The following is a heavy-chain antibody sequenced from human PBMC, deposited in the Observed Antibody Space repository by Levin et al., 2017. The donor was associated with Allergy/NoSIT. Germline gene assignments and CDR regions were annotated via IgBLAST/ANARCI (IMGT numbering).Heavy chain of an antibody. Sequence: LSLTCAASGFLFNNYAMSWVRQAPGRGLEWVSAISGTGGSTYYADSVKGRFTISRDNSKNTLYLQMNSLRAEDTAVYYCAKGYSSNYYGIFDYWGQGTLVTVSS. J-gene: IGHJ4*02. V-gene: IGHV3-23*01. D-gene: IGHD6-13*01. CDR1: GFLFNNYA. CDR3: AKGYSSNYYGIFDY. CDR2: ISGTGGST.